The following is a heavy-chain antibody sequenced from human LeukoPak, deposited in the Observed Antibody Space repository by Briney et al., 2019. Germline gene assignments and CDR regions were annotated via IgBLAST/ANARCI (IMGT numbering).Heavy chain of an antibody. CDR3: AKDMGEPAYCGGDCYSRFFQH. J-gene: IGHJ1*01. V-gene: IGHV3-23*01. D-gene: IGHD2-21*02. CDR1: GFTLSSYA. CDR2: ISSSGTNT. Sequence: PGGSLRLSCAASGFTLSSYALSWVRQAPGKGLERVSSISSSGTNTFYADSVKGRFTISRDNSKNTLYLQMNSLRAEDTAVYYCAKDMGEPAYCGGDCYSRFFQHWGQGTLVTVSS.